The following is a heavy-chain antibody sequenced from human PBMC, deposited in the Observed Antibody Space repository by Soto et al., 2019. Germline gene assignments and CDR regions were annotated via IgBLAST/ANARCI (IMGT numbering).Heavy chain of an antibody. CDR3: AREAYCGGDCSQYYYYGMDV. V-gene: IGHV3-30-3*01. D-gene: IGHD2-21*02. Sequence: QVQLVESGGGVVQPGRSLRLSCAASGFTFSSYAMHWVRQAPGKGLEWVAVISYDGSNKYYADSVKGRFTISRDNSKNTLYLQMNSLRAEDTAVYYCAREAYCGGDCSQYYYYGMDVWGQGTTVTVSS. CDR1: GFTFSSYA. J-gene: IGHJ6*02. CDR2: ISYDGSNK.